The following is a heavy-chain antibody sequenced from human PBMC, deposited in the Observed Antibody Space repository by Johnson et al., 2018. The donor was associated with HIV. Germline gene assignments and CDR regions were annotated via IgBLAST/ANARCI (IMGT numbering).Heavy chain of an antibody. J-gene: IGHJ3*02. CDR3: ARVAPAQDAFDI. CDR1: GFTFSSYG. Sequence: QVQLVESGGGVVQPGGSLRLSCAASGFTFSSYGMHWVRQAPGKGLEWVAFIRSDGSNKYYADSVKGRFTISRDKSKNTRYLQMNSLRAEDTAVYYCARVAPAQDAFDIWGQGTMVTVSS. V-gene: IGHV3-30*02. CDR2: IRSDGSNK. D-gene: IGHD2-2*01.